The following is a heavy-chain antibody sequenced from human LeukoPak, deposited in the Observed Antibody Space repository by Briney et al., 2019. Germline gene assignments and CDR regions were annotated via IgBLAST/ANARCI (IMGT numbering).Heavy chain of an antibody. CDR1: GFTFSDFW. V-gene: IGHV3-7*01. J-gene: IGHJ4*02. Sequence: GGSLRLSCAASGFTFSDFWMTCVRHAPGKGLECVANIKEDGSEKYYVDSVKGRFIISRDNAKNSLYLQMNSLRAEDTAVYYCAREYFYNSSGYRALRYWGQGTLVTVSS. D-gene: IGHD3-22*01. CDR3: AREYFYNSSGYRALRY. CDR2: IKEDGSEK.